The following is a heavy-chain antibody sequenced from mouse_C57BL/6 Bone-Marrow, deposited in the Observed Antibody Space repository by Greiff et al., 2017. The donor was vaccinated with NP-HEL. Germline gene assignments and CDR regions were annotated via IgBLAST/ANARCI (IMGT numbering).Heavy chain of an antibody. J-gene: IGHJ2*01. CDR1: GYAFTNYL. V-gene: IGHV1-54*01. Sequence: QVQLQQSGAELVRPGTSVKVSCKASGYAFTNYLIEWVKQRPGQGLEWIGVINPGSGGTNYNEKFKGKATLTADKSSSTAYMQLSSLTSEYSAVDFCARWGGYYGKPYDWGQGTTLTVSS. D-gene: IGHD2-1*01. CDR3: ARWGGYYGKPYD. CDR2: INPGSGGT.